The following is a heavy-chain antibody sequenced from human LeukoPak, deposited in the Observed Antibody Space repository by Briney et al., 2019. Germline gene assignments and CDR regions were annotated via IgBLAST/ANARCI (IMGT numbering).Heavy chain of an antibody. D-gene: IGHD1-26*01. CDR2: INHSGST. J-gene: IGHJ3*02. CDR1: GGSFSGYY. V-gene: IGHV4-34*01. CDR3: ARVVGATVSHDAFDI. Sequence: SETLSLTCAVYGGSFSGYYWCWIRQPPGKGLEWIGEINHSGSTNYNPSLKSRVTRSVDTSKNQFSLKLSSVTAADTAVYYCARVVGATVSHDAFDIWGQGTMVTVSS.